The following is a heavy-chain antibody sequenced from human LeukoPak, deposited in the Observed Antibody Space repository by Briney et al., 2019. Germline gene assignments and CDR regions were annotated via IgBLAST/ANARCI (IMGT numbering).Heavy chain of an antibody. V-gene: IGHV3-7*01. CDR1: GFPFSTFW. CDR3: AGENLYRLDT. J-gene: IGHJ5*02. Sequence: GGSLRLSCEASGFPFSTFWMIWVRQPPGKGLEWVAKIQQDGSGEQYVDSVKGRFTISRDNAKNSLYLQMNSLRVEDTGVYYCAGENLYRLDTWGQGNLGTVSP. CDR2: IQQDGSGE. D-gene: IGHD2-2*03.